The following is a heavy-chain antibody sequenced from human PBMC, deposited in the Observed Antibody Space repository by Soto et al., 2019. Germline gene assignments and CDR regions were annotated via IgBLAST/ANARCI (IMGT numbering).Heavy chain of an antibody. V-gene: IGHV3-15*05. CDR1: GFTFSDAR. Sequence: GGALTLSSAASGFTFSDARMSSVRQAPGNGMEWVGRIKSKTNGGTTDYAGPVKGRFTISSDDSKRTLYVQMNSLKTDHTAIYYCTTLMPEGKWEPGPWFYGPLVTLS. J-gene: IGHJ5*02. CDR2: IKSKTNGGTT. D-gene: IGHD1-26*01. CDR3: TTLMPEGKWEPGP.